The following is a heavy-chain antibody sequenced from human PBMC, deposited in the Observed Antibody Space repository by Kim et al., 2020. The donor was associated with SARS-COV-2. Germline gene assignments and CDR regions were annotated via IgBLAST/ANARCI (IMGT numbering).Heavy chain of an antibody. CDR1: GGSISSYY. CDR3: ARVGSGSHYTSIYYNYHGMDV. Sequence: SETLSLTCTVSGGSISSYYWSWIRQPPGKGLEWIGYIYYSGSTNYNPSLKSRVTISVDTSKNQFSLKLSSVTAADTAVYYCARVGSGSHYTSIYYNYHGMDVWGQGTTVTVSS. J-gene: IGHJ6*02. V-gene: IGHV4-59*01. D-gene: IGHD3-10*01. CDR2: IYYSGST.